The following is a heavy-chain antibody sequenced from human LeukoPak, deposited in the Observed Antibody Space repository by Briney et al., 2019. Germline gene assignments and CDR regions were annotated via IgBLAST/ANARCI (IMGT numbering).Heavy chain of an antibody. CDR1: GGSISSGSYY. CDR3: ARVRILTGHXPFDX. V-gene: IGHV4-61*02. J-gene: IGHJ4*02. D-gene: IGHD3-9*01. CDR2: IYTSGST. Sequence: PSQTLSLTCTVSGGSISSGSYYWSWIRQPAGKGREWIGRIYTSGSTNYNPSLKRRVTISVDTSKNQFSRQLISVTAADTALDYRARVRILTGHXPFDXXGQGXXVT.